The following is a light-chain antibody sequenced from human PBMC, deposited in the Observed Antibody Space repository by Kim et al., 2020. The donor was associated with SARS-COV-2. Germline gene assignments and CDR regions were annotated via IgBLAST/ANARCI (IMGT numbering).Light chain of an antibody. V-gene: IGKV1-39*01. CDR3: QQSYSTLRTWT. CDR1: QSISSY. J-gene: IGKJ1*01. Sequence: VGDRVTITCRASQSISSYLNWYQQKPGKAPKLLIYAASSLQSGVPSRFSGSGSGTDFTLTISSLQPEDFATYYCQQSYSTLRTWTFGQGTKVDIK. CDR2: AAS.